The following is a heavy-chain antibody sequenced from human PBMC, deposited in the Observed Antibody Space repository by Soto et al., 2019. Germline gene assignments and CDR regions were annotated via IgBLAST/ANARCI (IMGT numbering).Heavy chain of an antibody. J-gene: IGHJ3*02. V-gene: IGHV3-30-3*01. CDR1: GFSFSSQA. Sequence: PGGSLRLSCVASGFSFSSQAMHWVRQAPGKGLEWVAAISNDGNRQLYADSVKDRFTISRDNSRNTLDLQMNNLRTEDTGVYFCARDIYSYGSVGTPDIRGQGTMVT. D-gene: IGHD5-18*01. CDR2: ISNDGNRQ. CDR3: ARDIYSYGSVGTPDI.